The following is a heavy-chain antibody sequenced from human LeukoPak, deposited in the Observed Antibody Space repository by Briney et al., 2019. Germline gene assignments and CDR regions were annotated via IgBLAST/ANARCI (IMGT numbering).Heavy chain of an antibody. CDR2: IKQDGSDK. D-gene: IGHD3-22*01. V-gene: IGHV3-7*01. J-gene: IGHJ4*02. CDR1: GFTFSSYW. CDR3: ARDYYDSSGYRFDY. Sequence: GGSLRLSRAASGFTFSSYWMSWVRQAPEKGLEWVANIKQDGSDKYYVDSVKGRFTISRDNAKNSLYLQMNSLRAEDTAVYFCARDYYDSSGYRFDYWGQGTLVTVSS.